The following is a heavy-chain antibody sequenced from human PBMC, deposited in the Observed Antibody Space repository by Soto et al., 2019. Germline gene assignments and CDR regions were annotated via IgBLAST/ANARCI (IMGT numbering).Heavy chain of an antibody. J-gene: IGHJ6*02. Sequence: QVQLVESGGGVVQPGRSLRLSCAASGFTFSTYDMHWVRQAPGKGLEWVAVIWDDGSNKYYADSVKGRFTISRDSPKNTLYLQRNSLRAEDTAVYYCARDSPDCSGGSCSKPGGMDVWGQGTTVTVSS. CDR3: ARDSPDCSGGSCSKPGGMDV. V-gene: IGHV3-33*01. CDR1: GFTFSTYD. D-gene: IGHD2-15*01. CDR2: IWDDGSNK.